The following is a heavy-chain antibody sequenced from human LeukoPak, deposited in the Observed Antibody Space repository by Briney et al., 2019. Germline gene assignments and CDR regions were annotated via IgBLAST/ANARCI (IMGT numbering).Heavy chain of an antibody. J-gene: IGHJ4*02. CDR1: GFTFSNHG. D-gene: IGHD7-27*01. CDR3: ARDLAWGAFDS. CDR2: VSPPGGGT. V-gene: IGHV3-23*01. Sequence: SGGSLRLSCAASGFTFSNHGMNWVRQAPGKGLEWLSGVSPPGGGTYYADSVKGRFTISRDDSKNTLSLQMSSLTVEDTAICYCARDLAWGAFDSWGQGTLVTVSS.